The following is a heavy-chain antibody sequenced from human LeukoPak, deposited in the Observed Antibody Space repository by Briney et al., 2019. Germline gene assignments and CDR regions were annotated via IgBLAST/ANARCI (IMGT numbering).Heavy chain of an antibody. D-gene: IGHD5-24*01. V-gene: IGHV4-39*07. CDR2: IYYSGST. Sequence: SETLSLTCTVSGGSISSSSYYWGWIRQPPGKGLEWIGSIYYSGSTYYNPSLKSRVTISVDTSKNQFSLKLSSVTAADTAVYYCARSPRDGHLSGAFDIWGQGTMVTVSS. CDR3: ARSPRDGHLSGAFDI. J-gene: IGHJ3*02. CDR1: GGSISSSSYY.